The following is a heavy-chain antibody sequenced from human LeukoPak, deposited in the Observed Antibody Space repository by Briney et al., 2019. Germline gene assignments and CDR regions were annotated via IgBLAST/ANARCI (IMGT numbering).Heavy chain of an antibody. D-gene: IGHD6-13*01. CDR3: ARQIASAGTAGFDF. Sequence: ASESLSLTCTESGGSVSSGSYCWGWISQPPGKGLEWLGCIYYSGSTYYNPSLKSRVTISVDTSKNQFSLTLSSVTAADTAVYYCARQIASAGTAGFDFWGQGALVTVSS. V-gene: IGHV4-39*07. J-gene: IGHJ4*02. CDR2: IYYSGST. CDR1: GGSVSSGSYC.